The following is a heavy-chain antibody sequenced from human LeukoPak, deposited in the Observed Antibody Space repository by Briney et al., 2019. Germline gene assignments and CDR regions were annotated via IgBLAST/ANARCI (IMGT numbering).Heavy chain of an antibody. J-gene: IGHJ3*02. CDR3: ARDASDYLTTVTTLRHDAFDI. CDR1: GFTFRNHG. Sequence: GRSLRLSCAASGFTFRNHGIHWVRQAPGKGLEWVAVIWYDGSKKYYADSVKGRFTISRDNSKNTLYLQMNSLRVEDTAVYYCARDASDYLTTVTTLRHDAFDIWGQGTMVTVSS. CDR2: IWYDGSKK. D-gene: IGHD4-17*01. V-gene: IGHV3-33*01.